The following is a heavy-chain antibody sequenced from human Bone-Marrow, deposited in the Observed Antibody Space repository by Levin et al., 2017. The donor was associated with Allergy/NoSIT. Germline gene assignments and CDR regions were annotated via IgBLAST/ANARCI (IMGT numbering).Heavy chain of an antibody. J-gene: IGHJ4*02. D-gene: IGHD3-10*01. CDR2: ISSSSSTI. V-gene: IGHV3-48*01. CDR1: GFTFSSYS. Sequence: GGSLRLSCAASGFTFSSYSMNWVRQAPGKGLEWVSYISSSSSTIYYADSVKGRFTISRDNAKNSLYLQMNSLSPEDTAVYYGARAPRGKWFGANDYWGQGTLVTVSS. CDR3: ARAPRGKWFGANDY.